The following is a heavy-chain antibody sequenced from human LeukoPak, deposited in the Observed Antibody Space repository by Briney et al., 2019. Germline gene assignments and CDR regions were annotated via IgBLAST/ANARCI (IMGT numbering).Heavy chain of an antibody. D-gene: IGHD5-12*01. CDR2: LYTSGSA. CDR1: GGSISSYY. CDR3: ARDCRGYSGYDLYYFDY. Sequence: SETLSLTCTVSGGSISSYYWSWIRQPAGKGLEWIGRLYTSGSANYNPSLQGRVTMSVDTSMNQFSLKLSSVTAADTAVYYCARDCRGYSGYDLYYFDYWGQGTLVTVSS. J-gene: IGHJ4*02. V-gene: IGHV4-4*07.